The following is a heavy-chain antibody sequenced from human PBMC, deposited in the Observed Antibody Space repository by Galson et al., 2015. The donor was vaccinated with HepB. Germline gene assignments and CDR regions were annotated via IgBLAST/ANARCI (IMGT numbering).Heavy chain of an antibody. CDR2: TYYRSKWFN. CDR1: GDSVSSNSAA. V-gene: IGHV6-1*01. CDR3: ARDGYSSGWFDY. J-gene: IGHJ4*02. Sequence: CAISGDSVSSNSAAWNWIRQSPSRGLEWLGRTYYRSKWFNDYAISVKSRITINPDTSKNQFSLQLNSVTPEDTAVYYCARDGYSSGWFDYWGQGALVTVSS. D-gene: IGHD6-19*01.